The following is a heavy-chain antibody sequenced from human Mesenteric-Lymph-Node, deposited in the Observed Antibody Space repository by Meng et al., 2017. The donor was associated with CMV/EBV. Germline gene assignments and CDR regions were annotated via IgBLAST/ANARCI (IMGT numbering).Heavy chain of an antibody. J-gene: IGHJ4*02. V-gene: IGHV4-38-2*02. CDR2: VYHSGAT. CDR1: GYSISSGYY. D-gene: IGHD3-10*01. CDR3: ARVATMVRGVIWYFDY. Sequence: GSLRLSCTVSGYSISSGYYWGWIRQAPGRGLEWIGNVYHSGATYYNPSLKSRVTISVDTSKNQFSLKLSSVTAADTAVYYCARVATMVRGVIWYFDYWGQGTLVTVSS.